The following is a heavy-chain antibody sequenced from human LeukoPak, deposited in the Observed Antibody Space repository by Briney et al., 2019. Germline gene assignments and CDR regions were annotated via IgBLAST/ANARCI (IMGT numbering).Heavy chain of an antibody. J-gene: IGHJ4*02. V-gene: IGHV3-72*01. CDR2: TRNKANSYTT. D-gene: IGHD4/OR15-4a*01. Sequence: PGGSLRLSCTASEFTFGDFAISWVRQAPGKGLEWVGRTRNKANSYTTEYAASVKGRFTISRDDSKNSLYLQMNSLRAEDTAVYYCARVFGAGYSDYWGQGTLVTVSS. CDR3: ARVFGAGYSDY. CDR1: EFTFGDFA.